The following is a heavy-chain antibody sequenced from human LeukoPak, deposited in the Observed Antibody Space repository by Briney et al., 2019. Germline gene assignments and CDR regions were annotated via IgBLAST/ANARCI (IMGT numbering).Heavy chain of an antibody. V-gene: IGHV3-23*01. D-gene: IGHD6-13*01. CDR3: AKDRYSSSWRIDY. CDR1: GFTFRTHA. J-gene: IGHJ4*02. Sequence: GGSLRLSCAASGFTFRTHAMNWVRRAPGKGLEWVSGIGESGSNTYYADSVKGRFTISRDNSKNTLYLQMNSLRAEDTAVYYCAKDRYSSSWRIDYWGQGTLVTVSS. CDR2: IGESGSNT.